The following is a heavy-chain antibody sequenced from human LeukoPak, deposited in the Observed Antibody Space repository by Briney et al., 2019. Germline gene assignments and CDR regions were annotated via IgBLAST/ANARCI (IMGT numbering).Heavy chain of an antibody. V-gene: IGHV3-53*01. J-gene: IGHJ4*02. CDR3: ARFINAYSGRGDY. D-gene: IGHD1-26*01. Sequence: GGSLRLSCAASGFTVSSNYMSWVRQAPGKGLEWVSVIYSGGFTYYADSVKGRFTISRDNSKNTLYLQMNSLRAEDTAVYYCARFINAYSGRGDYWGQGTLVTVSS. CDR1: GFTVSSNY. CDR2: IYSGGFT.